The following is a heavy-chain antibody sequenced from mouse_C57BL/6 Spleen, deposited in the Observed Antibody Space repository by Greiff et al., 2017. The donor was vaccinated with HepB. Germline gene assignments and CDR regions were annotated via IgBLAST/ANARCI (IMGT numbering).Heavy chain of an antibody. CDR3: ARGGGYDVGPFDY. Sequence: QVQLQQPGAELVMPGASVKLSCKASGYTFTSYWMHWVKQRPIQGLEWIGNIDPSDSETHYNQKFKDKATLTVDKSSSTAYMQLSSLTSEDSAVYYCARGGGYDVGPFDYWGQGTTLTVSS. CDR1: GYTFTSYW. V-gene: IGHV1-52*01. CDR2: IDPSDSET. J-gene: IGHJ2*01. D-gene: IGHD2-2*01.